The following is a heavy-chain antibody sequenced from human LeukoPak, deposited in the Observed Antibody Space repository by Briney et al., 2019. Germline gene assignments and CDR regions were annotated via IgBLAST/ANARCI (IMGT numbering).Heavy chain of an antibody. J-gene: IGHJ5*02. Sequence: SETLSLTCAVYGGSFSGYYWSWIRQPPGKGPEWIGEINHSGSTNYNPSLKSRVTISVDTSKNQFSLKLSSVTAADTAVYYCARRMDGSAPFDPWGQGTLVTVSS. CDR1: GGSFSGYY. D-gene: IGHD3-10*01. V-gene: IGHV4-34*01. CDR3: ARRMDGSAPFDP. CDR2: INHSGST.